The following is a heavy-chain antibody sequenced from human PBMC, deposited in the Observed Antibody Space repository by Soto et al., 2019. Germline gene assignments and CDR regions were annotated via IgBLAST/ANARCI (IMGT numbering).Heavy chain of an antibody. Sequence: QVQLQESGPGLVKPSQTLSLTCTVSGGSISSGGYYWSWIRQHPGKGLEWIGYIYYSGSTYYNPSLKRRVTISVDTSKNQFSLKLRSVTAADTAVYYCARAPGNIAAATYWAFDIWGQGTMVTVSS. D-gene: IGHD6-13*01. CDR2: IYYSGST. CDR3: ARAPGNIAAATYWAFDI. CDR1: GGSISSGGYY. J-gene: IGHJ3*02. V-gene: IGHV4-31*03.